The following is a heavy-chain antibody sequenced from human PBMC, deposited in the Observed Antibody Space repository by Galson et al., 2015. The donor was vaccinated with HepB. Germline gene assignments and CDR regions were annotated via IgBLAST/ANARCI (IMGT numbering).Heavy chain of an antibody. D-gene: IGHD2-15*01. J-gene: IGHJ4*02. CDR3: VRDSTLLARYFDL. V-gene: IGHV3-43*01. CDR1: GFTFDDFT. CDR2: ISWDGSSP. Sequence: SLRLSCAASGFTFDDFTMHWVRQGPGKGLEWVSLISWDGSSPYYADSVKGRFTISRDNSKNSLFLAMDSLTPEDTALYYCVRDSTLLARYFDLWGQGTLVTVSS.